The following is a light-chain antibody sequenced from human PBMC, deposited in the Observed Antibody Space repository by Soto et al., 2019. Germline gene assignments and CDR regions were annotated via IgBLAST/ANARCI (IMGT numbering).Light chain of an antibody. Sequence: QSALTQSPSVSGAPGQRVSISYTGTSSNIGAGFDVHWYQQLPATAPKPLIYGNNNRPSGVPDRFSGSKSGTSASLAITGLQAEDEADYYCQSYDTTRSGGSVFGTGTKVTVL. CDR2: GNN. J-gene: IGLJ1*01. V-gene: IGLV1-40*01. CDR1: SSNIGAGFD. CDR3: QSYDTTRSGGSV.